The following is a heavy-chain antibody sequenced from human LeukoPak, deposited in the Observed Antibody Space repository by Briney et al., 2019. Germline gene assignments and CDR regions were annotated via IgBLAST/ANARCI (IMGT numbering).Heavy chain of an antibody. D-gene: IGHD5-12*01. Sequence: GGSLRLSCAASGFTFRSFSMNWVRQAPGKGLEWVSSISSTSSYIYYADSVKGRFTISRGNAKNSLYLQMSSLRAEDTAVYYCATAGNSDYDLDYWGQGTLVTVSS. J-gene: IGHJ4*02. CDR3: ATAGNSDYDLDY. CDR1: GFTFRSFS. V-gene: IGHV3-21*01. CDR2: ISSTSSYI.